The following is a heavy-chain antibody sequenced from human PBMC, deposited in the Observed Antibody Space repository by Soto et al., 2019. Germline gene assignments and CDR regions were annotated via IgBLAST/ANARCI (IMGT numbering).Heavy chain of an antibody. CDR2: ISQSGNT. V-gene: IGHV4-34*01. D-gene: IGHD6-6*01. CDR1: SGSFSGYY. CDR3: ARAPKVSGSSQTRPDF. J-gene: IGHJ4*02. Sequence: SETLSLTCSIYSGSFSGYYWSWVRQPPGKGLEWIGEISQSGNTNYSPSLKSRVSISIDTSMKQFSLNLASVSAADTAVYYCARAPKVSGSSQTRPDFWGQGTLVTVSS.